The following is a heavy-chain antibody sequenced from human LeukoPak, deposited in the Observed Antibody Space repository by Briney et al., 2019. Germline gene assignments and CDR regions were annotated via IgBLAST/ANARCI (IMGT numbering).Heavy chain of an antibody. CDR3: ARAGYYYSDY. D-gene: IGHD3-22*01. Sequence: PGGSLRLSCAASGFTFSDYYMSWIRQAPGKGLEWVSYSSSGSTTYYADSVKGRFTISRDNAKSSVYLQMNSLRAEDTAVYYCARAGYYYSDYWGQGTLVTVSS. J-gene: IGHJ4*02. V-gene: IGHV3-11*01. CDR2: SSSGSTT. CDR1: GFTFSDYY.